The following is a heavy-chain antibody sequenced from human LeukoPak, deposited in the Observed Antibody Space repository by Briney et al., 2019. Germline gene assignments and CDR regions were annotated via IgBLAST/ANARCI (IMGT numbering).Heavy chain of an antibody. Sequence: ASVKVSCKASGYTFISYSMHWVRQAPRQGLEWMGIINPSGGSTSYAQKFQGRVTMTRDTSTSTVYMDLSSLRSEDTAVYYCARDHNLDYWGQGTLVTVSS. CDR3: ARDHNLDY. D-gene: IGHD5-24*01. CDR1: GYTFISYS. V-gene: IGHV1-46*01. J-gene: IGHJ4*02. CDR2: INPSGGST.